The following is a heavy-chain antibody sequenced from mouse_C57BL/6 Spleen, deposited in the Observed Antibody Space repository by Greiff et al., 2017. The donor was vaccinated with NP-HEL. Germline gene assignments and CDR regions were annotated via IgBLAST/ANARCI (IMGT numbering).Heavy chain of an antibody. Sequence: QVQLQQSGPELVKPGASVKISCKASGYAFSSSWMNWVKQRPGKGLEWIGRIYPGDGDTNYNGKFKGKATLTADKSSSTAYMQLSSLTSEDSAVYFCARLRGLRDWYFDVWGTGTTVTVSS. D-gene: IGHD2-4*01. CDR3: ARLRGLRDWYFDV. CDR2: IYPGDGDT. V-gene: IGHV1-82*01. J-gene: IGHJ1*03. CDR1: GYAFSSSW.